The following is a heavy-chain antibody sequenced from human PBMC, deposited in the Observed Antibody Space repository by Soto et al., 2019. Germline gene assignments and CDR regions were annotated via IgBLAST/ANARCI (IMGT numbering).Heavy chain of an antibody. CDR1: GFTFDDYA. CDR3: AKDIGILLMVYAPAAFDI. V-gene: IGHV3-9*01. CDR2: ISWNSGSI. D-gene: IGHD2-8*01. Sequence: PGGSLRLSCAASGFTFDDYAMHWVRQAPGKGLEWVSGISWNSGSIGYADSVKGRFTISRDNAKNSLYLQMNSLRAEDTALYYCAKDIGILLMVYAPAAFDIWGQGTMVTVSS. J-gene: IGHJ3*02.